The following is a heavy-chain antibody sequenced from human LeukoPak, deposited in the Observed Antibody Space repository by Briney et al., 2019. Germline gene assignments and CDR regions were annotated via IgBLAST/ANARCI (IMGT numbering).Heavy chain of an antibody. Sequence: GGSLRLSCAASGFTFSSYWMHWVRQPPGKGLVWVSRVNSDGSSTTYADSVKGRFTISRDNAKNTLYLQMNSLRAEDMALYYCAKDKYQLLYSWFDYWGQGTLVTVSS. CDR1: GFTFSSYW. CDR2: VNSDGSST. V-gene: IGHV3-74*01. D-gene: IGHD2-2*02. J-gene: IGHJ4*02. CDR3: AKDKYQLLYSWFDY.